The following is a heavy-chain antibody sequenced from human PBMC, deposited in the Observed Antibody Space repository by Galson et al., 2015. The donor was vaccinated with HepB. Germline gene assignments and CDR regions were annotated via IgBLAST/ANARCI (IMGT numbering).Heavy chain of an antibody. V-gene: IGHV3-11*06. D-gene: IGHD3-3*01. CDR1: GFTFSDYY. CDR2: ISNSSIYT. J-gene: IGHJ6*02. CDR3: ARWYYDFWSGYYFRSGMDV. Sequence: SLRLSCAASGFTFSDYYMTWIRQAPGKGLQWVSFISNSSIYTSYADSVKGRFTISRDNAKNSLYLQMNSLRAVDTAVYYCARWYYDFWSGYYFRSGMDVWGQGTTVTVSS.